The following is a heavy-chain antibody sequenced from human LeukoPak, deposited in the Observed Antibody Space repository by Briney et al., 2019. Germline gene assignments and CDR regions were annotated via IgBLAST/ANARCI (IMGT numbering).Heavy chain of an antibody. CDR2: MYSGDST. CDR3: ARADGYSSWFVH. Sequence: GGSLRLSCAASGFTFSSYAMTWVRQAPGKGLEWVSVMYSGDSTYYDDSVKGRFTISRDNSKNTLDLQMNSLRAEDTAVYYCARADGYSSWFVHWGQGTLVTVSS. CDR1: GFTFSSYA. V-gene: IGHV3-53*01. D-gene: IGHD5-18*01. J-gene: IGHJ5*02.